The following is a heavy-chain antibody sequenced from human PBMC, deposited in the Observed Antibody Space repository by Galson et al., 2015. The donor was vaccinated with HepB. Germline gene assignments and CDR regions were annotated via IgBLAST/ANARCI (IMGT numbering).Heavy chain of an antibody. CDR2: MYYSGTT. V-gene: IGHV4-59*08. Sequence: SETLSLTCAVSGGSITCFYWSWIRQPPGKGLEWIGYMYYSGTTNYSPSLKSRVTISVDTSKNQFSLQLSSVTAADTAVCFCVRQSRRWSPSGTTNPFDYWGQGTLVTVSS. CDR3: VRQSRRWSPSGTTNPFDY. J-gene: IGHJ4*02. D-gene: IGHD1/OR15-1a*01. CDR1: GGSITCFY.